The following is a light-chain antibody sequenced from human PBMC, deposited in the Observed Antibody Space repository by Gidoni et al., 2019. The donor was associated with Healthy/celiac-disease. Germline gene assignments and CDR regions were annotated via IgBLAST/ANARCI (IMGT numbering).Light chain of an antibody. V-gene: IGKV3-15*01. CDR2: GAS. CDR3: QQYNNWPST. Sequence: EIVMTQSPATLSVSPGERATLSCRASQSVSSNLAWYQQKPGQAPRLLIYGASTRATGIPARFSGSGSGTEFTFTISSLQSEDFAVYYCQQYNNWPSTFGGGTKVEIK. J-gene: IGKJ4*01. CDR1: QSVSSN.